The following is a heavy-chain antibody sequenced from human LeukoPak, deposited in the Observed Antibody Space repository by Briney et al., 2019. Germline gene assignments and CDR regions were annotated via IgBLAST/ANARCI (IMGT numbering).Heavy chain of an antibody. CDR1: GYSLTDLS. CDR2: FDPEDGER. Sequence: ASVKVCCKVSGYSLTDLSIHWLRQAPGKGPEWMGRFDPEDGERIYAQNLQGRVTMTEDTSTDTAYMALSSLRSEDTAVYYCATGSTSMTVDYIHYWGQGTLVSVSS. J-gene: IGHJ4*02. V-gene: IGHV1-24*01. D-gene: IGHD4-11*01. CDR3: ATGSTSMTVDYIHY.